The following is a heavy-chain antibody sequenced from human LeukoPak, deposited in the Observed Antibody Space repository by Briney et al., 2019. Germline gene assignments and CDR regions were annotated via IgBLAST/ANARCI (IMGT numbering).Heavy chain of an antibody. V-gene: IGHV4-61*02. CDR1: GGSISSGSYY. J-gene: IGHJ4*02. Sequence: SQTLSLTCTVSGGSISSGSYYWSWIRQPAGKGLEWIGRIYTSGSTNYNPSLKSRVTISVDTSKNQFSLKLSSVTAADTAVYYCARTHKPDIVVVPAAMGGIDYWGQGTLVTVSS. D-gene: IGHD2-2*01. CDR2: IYTSGST. CDR3: ARTHKPDIVVVPAAMGGIDY.